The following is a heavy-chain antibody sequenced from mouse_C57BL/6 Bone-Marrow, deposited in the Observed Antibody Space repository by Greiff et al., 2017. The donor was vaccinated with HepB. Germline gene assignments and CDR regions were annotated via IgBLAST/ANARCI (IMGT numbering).Heavy chain of an antibody. CDR3: ARAVAQAKAWFAY. CDR1: GFTFSSYA. D-gene: IGHD3-2*02. CDR2: ISDGGSYT. V-gene: IGHV5-4*03. Sequence: EVMLVESGGGLVKPGGSLKLSCAASGFTFSSYAMSWVRQTPEKRLEWVATISDGGSYTYYPDNVKGRFTISRDNAKNNLYLQMSHLKSEDTAMYYCARAVAQAKAWFAYWGQGTLVTVSA. J-gene: IGHJ3*01.